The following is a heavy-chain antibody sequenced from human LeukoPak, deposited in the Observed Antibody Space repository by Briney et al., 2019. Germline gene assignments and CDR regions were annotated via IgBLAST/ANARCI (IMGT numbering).Heavy chain of an antibody. J-gene: IGHJ4*02. V-gene: IGHV3-23*01. CDR2: ISGSGGST. Sequence: PGGSLRLSCAASGVTFSSYAMSWVRQAPGKGLEWVSAISGSGGSTYYADSVKGRFTISRDNSKNRLYLQMNSLRAEDTAVYYCAKALPGIAVAGLDYWGQGTLVTVSS. CDR1: GVTFSSYA. D-gene: IGHD6-19*01. CDR3: AKALPGIAVAGLDY.